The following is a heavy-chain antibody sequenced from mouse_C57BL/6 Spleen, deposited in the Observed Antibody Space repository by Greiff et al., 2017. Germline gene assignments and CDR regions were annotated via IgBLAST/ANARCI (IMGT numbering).Heavy chain of an antibody. CDR2: ISSGSSTI. CDR1: GFTFSDYG. D-gene: IGHD2-2*01. CDR3: ATNYGYDDAMDY. V-gene: IGHV5-17*01. Sequence: EVQLVESGGGLVKPGGSLKLSCAASGFTFSDYGMHWVRQAPEKGLEWVAYISSGSSTIYYADTVKGRFTISRDNAKNTLFLQMTSLRSEDTAMYYCATNYGYDDAMDYWGQGTSVTVSS. J-gene: IGHJ4*01.